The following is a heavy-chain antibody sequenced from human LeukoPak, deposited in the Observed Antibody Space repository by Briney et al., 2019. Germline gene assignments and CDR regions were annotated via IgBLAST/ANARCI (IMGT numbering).Heavy chain of an antibody. D-gene: IGHD3-10*01. V-gene: IGHV3-15*01. CDR1: GFTFSNAW. Sequence: GGSLRLSCAASGFTFSNAWLSYVRQAPGKELEWVGRIKSKTDGGTTDYAAPVKGRFTISRDDSKNTLYLQMNNLKTEDTAVYYCTTEGNAALHYWGQGTLVTVSS. J-gene: IGHJ4*02. CDR2: IKSKTDGGTT. CDR3: TTEGNAALHY.